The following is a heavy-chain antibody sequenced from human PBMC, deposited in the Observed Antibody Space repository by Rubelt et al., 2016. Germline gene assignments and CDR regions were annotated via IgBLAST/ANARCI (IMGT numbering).Heavy chain of an antibody. D-gene: IGHD6-19*01. CDR2: ISNSAGST. CDR1: GFTFSSYA. V-gene: IGHV3-23*01. J-gene: IGHJ5*02. Sequence: GFTFSSYAMNWVRQAPGKGLEWVSAISNSAGSTFYADSVKGRFTISRDNSKNTLYLQMNSLRAEDTAVYYCARDRGYSSGWYVWFDPWGQGTLVTVSS. CDR3: ARDRGYSSGWYVWFDP.